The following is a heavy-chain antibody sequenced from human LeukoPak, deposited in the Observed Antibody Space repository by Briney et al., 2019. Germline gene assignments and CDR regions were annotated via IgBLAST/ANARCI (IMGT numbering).Heavy chain of an antibody. D-gene: IGHD3-10*01. CDR3: ARDRGYFDY. CDR1: GFTFSSYS. V-gene: IGHV3-48*01. J-gene: IGHJ4*02. Sequence: GGSLRLSCAASGFTFSSYSMNWVRQAPGKGLEWVSYISSGSSTIYYADSVKGRFTISRDNAKNSLYLHMTSLRAEDTAVYYCARDRGYFDYWGQGTLVTVSS. CDR2: ISSGSSTI.